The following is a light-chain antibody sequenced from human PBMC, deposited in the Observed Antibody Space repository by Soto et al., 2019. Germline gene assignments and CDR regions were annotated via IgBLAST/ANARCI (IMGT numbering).Light chain of an antibody. J-gene: IGKJ2*01. Sequence: EIVLTQSPGTLSLSPGERATLSCRASPSVRSNYLAWYQQKPGQAPRLLIYPASSRATGIPDRFSGTESGTDFNLTISTLEPEDVAVYYCQHDWGSPYTFDQGTKLEIK. CDR1: PSVRSNY. V-gene: IGKV3-20*01. CDR2: PAS. CDR3: QHDWGSPYT.